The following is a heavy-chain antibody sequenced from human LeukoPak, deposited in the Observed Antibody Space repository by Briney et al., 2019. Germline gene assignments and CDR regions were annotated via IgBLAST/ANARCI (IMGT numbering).Heavy chain of an antibody. D-gene: IGHD4-17*01. CDR3: ARVDTVTFTYAMDV. V-gene: IGHV3-74*01. Sequence: GGSLRISCAASGFTFSSHRMYWVRQAPGKGLVWVSRISSDGSSIAYTDSVRGRFTISRDNAKNTLYLQMNSLRAEDTAVYYCARVDTVTFTYAMDVWGQGTTVTVSS. CDR2: ISSDGSSI. CDR1: GFTFSSHR. J-gene: IGHJ6*02.